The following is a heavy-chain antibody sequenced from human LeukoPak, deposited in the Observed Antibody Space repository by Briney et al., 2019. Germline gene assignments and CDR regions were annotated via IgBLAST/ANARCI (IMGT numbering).Heavy chain of an antibody. V-gene: IGHV4-34*01. Sequence: PSGTLSLTCAVYGGSFSGYYWSWIRQPPGKGLEGIGEINHSGSTNYNPSLKSRVTISVDTPKHQFSLKLSSVPAADTAVYYCARGRPITMVRGRYFDYWGQGTLVTVSS. CDR1: GGSFSGYY. D-gene: IGHD3-10*01. J-gene: IGHJ4*02. CDR2: INHSGST. CDR3: ARGRPITMVRGRYFDY.